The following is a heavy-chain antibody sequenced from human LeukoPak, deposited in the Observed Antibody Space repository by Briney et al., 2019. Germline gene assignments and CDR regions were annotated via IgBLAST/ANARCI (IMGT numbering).Heavy chain of an antibody. CDR3: ARRVGPKYQYWYFDL. D-gene: IGHD1-26*01. V-gene: IGHV3-48*04. Sequence: GGSLRLSCAASGFTFSSYSMNWVRQAPGKGLEWVSYISSSSSTIYYADSVKGRFTISRDNAKNSLYLQMNSLRAEDTAVYYCARRVGPKYQYWYFDLWGRGTLVTVSS. J-gene: IGHJ2*01. CDR2: ISSSSSTI. CDR1: GFTFSSYS.